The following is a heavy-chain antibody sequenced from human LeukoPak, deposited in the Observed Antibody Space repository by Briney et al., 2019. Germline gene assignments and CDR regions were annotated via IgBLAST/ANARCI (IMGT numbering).Heavy chain of an antibody. CDR2: IRYDGSNK. D-gene: IGHD3-10*01. Sequence: PGGSLRLSCAASGFTFSSYGMHWVRQAPDKGLEWVAFIRYDGSNKYNADSVKGRFTISRDNSKNTLYLQMNSLRAEDTAAYYCAKELRWFGEDLEEYWGQGTLVTVSS. J-gene: IGHJ4*02. CDR1: GFTFSSYG. V-gene: IGHV3-30*02. CDR3: AKELRWFGEDLEEY.